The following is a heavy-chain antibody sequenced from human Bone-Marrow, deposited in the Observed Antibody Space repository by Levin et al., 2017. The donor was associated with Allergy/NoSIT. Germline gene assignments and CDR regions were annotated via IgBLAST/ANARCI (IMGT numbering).Heavy chain of an antibody. D-gene: IGHD1-1*01. CDR1: GASVSSNSAA. CDR2: TYYRSKWYN. Sequence: PSETLSLTCAISGASVSSNSAAWNWIRQSPSRGLEWLGRTYYRSKWYNDYAVSVKSRITVNPDTSKNQFSLQLNSVTPEDTAVYFCARAPPATGKSYFDYWGQGTLVTVAS. J-gene: IGHJ4*02. V-gene: IGHV6-1*01. CDR3: ARAPPATGKSYFDY.